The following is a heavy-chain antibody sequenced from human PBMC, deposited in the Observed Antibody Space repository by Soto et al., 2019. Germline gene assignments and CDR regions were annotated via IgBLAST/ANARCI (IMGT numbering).Heavy chain of an antibody. Sequence: SETLYLTCTFTRHYITSPFCYWNSNRQHPGKGLEWIGYIYYSGSTYYNPSLKSRVTISVDTSKNQFSLKLSSVTAADTAVYYCARETSSSWYLYYYGMDVWGQGTTVS. CDR2: IYYSGST. J-gene: IGHJ6*02. CDR1: RHYITSPFCY. CDR3: ARETSSSWYLYYYGMDV. D-gene: IGHD6-13*01. V-gene: IGHV4-31*03.